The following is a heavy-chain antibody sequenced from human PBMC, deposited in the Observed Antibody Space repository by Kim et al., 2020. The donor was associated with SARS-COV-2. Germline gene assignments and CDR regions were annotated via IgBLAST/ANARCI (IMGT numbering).Heavy chain of an antibody. Sequence: GGSLRLSCAASGFTFSSYAMHWVRQAPGKGLEWVAVISYDGSNKYYADSVKGRFTISRDNSKNTLYLQMNSLRAEDTAVYYCARGPCDSSGYYYGVFDY. CDR3: ARGPCDSSGYYYGVFDY. CDR2: ISYDGSNK. V-gene: IGHV3-30*04. D-gene: IGHD3-22*01. J-gene: IGHJ4*01. CDR1: GFTFSSYA.